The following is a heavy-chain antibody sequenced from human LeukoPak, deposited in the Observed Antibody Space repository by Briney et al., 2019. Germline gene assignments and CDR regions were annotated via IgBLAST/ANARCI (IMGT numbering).Heavy chain of an antibody. CDR3: ARVTAAGNIYFDY. CDR2: IYYSGST. Sequence: PSETLSLTCTVSGGSISSYYWSWIRQPPGKGLEWIGYIYYSGSTNYNPSLKSRVTISVDTSKNQFSLKLSSVTAADTAVYYCARVTAAGNIYFDYWGQGTLVTVSS. J-gene: IGHJ4*02. V-gene: IGHV4-59*01. D-gene: IGHD6-13*01. CDR1: GGSISSYY.